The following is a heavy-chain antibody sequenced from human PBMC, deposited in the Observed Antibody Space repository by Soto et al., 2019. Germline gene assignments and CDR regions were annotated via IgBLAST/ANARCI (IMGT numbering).Heavy chain of an antibody. J-gene: IGHJ3*02. Sequence: GGSLRLSCAASGFTFSSYWMSWVRQAPGKGLEWVANIKQDGSEKYYVDSVKGRFTISRDNAKNSLYLQMNSLRAEDTAVYYCARAQEYAAGKPAFDIWGQGTMVTVSS. D-gene: IGHD6-13*01. CDR2: IKQDGSEK. V-gene: IGHV3-7*04. CDR1: GFTFSSYW. CDR3: ARAQEYAAGKPAFDI.